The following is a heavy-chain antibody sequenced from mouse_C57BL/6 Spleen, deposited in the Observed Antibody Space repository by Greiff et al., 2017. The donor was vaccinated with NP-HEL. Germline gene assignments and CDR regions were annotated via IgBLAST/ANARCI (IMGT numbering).Heavy chain of an antibody. J-gene: IGHJ2*01. CDR2: ISDGGSYT. V-gene: IGHV5-4*01. CDR3: ARDGPPYYFDY. D-gene: IGHD3-1*01. Sequence: EVKLVESGGGLVKPGGSLKLSCAASGFTFSSYAMSWVRQTPEKRLEWVATISDGGSYTYYPDNVKGRFTISRDNAKNNLYLQMSHLKSEDTAMYYCARDGPPYYFDYWGQGTTLTVSS. CDR1: GFTFSSYA.